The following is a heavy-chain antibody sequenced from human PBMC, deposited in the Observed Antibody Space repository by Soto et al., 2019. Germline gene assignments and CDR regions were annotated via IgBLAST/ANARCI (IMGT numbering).Heavy chain of an antibody. Sequence: GGSLRLSCAASGFTFSSYGMHWVRQAPGKGLEWVAVIWYDGSNKYYADSAKGRFTISRDNSKNTLYLQMNSLRAEDTAVYYCAREGIDCSSTSCTRSRYYYYYGMDVWGQGTTVTVSS. CDR2: IWYDGSNK. D-gene: IGHD2-2*01. J-gene: IGHJ6*02. CDR3: AREGIDCSSTSCTRSRYYYYYGMDV. V-gene: IGHV3-33*01. CDR1: GFTFSSYG.